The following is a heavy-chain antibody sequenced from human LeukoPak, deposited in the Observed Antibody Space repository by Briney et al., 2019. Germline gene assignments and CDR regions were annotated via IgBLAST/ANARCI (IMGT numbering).Heavy chain of an antibody. CDR1: GFXFSSYG. J-gene: IGHJ4*02. V-gene: IGHV3-30*18. CDR2: ISYDGSNK. D-gene: IGHD5-18*01. Sequence: GGSLRLSCAASGFXFSSYGIHWVRQAPGKGLEWVAVISYDGSNKYYGDSVKGRFTISRDNSKNTLYLQMNSLRAEDTAVYYCAKANPQRYSYDPYYFDYWGQGTLVTVSS. CDR3: AKANPQRYSYDPYYFDY.